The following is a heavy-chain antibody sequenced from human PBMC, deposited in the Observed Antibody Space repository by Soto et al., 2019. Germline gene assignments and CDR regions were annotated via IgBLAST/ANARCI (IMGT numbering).Heavy chain of an antibody. J-gene: IGHJ3*02. CDR2: INAGNGNT. Sequence: ASVKVSCKASGYTFTSYAMHWVRQAPGQRLEWMGWINAGNGNTKYSQKFQGRVTITRDTSASTAYMELSSLRSEDTAVYYCAREGRATYYGSSGYAGDAFDIWGQGTMVTVSS. D-gene: IGHD3-22*01. V-gene: IGHV1-3*01. CDR1: GYTFTSYA. CDR3: AREGRATYYGSSGYAGDAFDI.